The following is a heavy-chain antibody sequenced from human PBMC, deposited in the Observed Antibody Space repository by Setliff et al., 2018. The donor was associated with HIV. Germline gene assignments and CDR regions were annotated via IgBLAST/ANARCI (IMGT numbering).Heavy chain of an antibody. D-gene: IGHD4-17*01. V-gene: IGHV4-31*03. Sequence: SETLSPTCTVSGGSISSPGYYWSWIRQHPGKGLEWIGYFYYTGSDYYNPSLKSRVTISVDTSKNQFSLKLRSVTAADTAVYYCARGAGLYGDYHVYWGQGTLVTVSS. CDR1: GGSISSPGYY. J-gene: IGHJ4*02. CDR3: ARGAGLYGDYHVY. CDR2: FYYTGSD.